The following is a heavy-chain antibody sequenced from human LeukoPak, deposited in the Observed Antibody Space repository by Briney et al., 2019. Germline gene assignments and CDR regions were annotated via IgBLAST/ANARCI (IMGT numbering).Heavy chain of an antibody. D-gene: IGHD1-26*01. CDR1: GYSISSGYY. Sequence: SETLSLTCTVSGYSISSGYYWGWIRQPPGKGLEWIGSSYHSGSTFFNPSLKSRVTISLDTAKNQFSLKLSSVTAADTAVYYCARVGWELLGPFDHWGQGTLVTVSS. J-gene: IGHJ4*02. CDR2: SYHSGST. V-gene: IGHV4-38-2*02. CDR3: ARVGWELLGPFDH.